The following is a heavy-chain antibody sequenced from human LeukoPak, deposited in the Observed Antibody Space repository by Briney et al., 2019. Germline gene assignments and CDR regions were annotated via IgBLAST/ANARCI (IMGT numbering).Heavy chain of an antibody. CDR1: GFTFSNAW. D-gene: IGHD6-6*01. CDR2: IKSKTDGGTT. Sequence: GGSLRLSCAASGFTFSNAWMSWVRQAPGKGLEWVGRIKSKTDGGTTDYAAPVKGRFTISRDDSKNTLYLQMNSLKTEDTAVYYCTTILWDSNSMDFDYWGQGTLVTVSP. V-gene: IGHV3-15*01. CDR3: TTILWDSNSMDFDY. J-gene: IGHJ4*02.